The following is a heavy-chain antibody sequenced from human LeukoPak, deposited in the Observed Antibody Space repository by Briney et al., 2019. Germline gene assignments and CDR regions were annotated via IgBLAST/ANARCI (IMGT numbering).Heavy chain of an antibody. J-gene: IGHJ6*02. CDR3: GRHVSSGWDYFNGLDV. V-gene: IGHV4-39*01. Sequence: PSETLSLTCKVSGGSIGSSGFYWGWFRQPPGKGLEWIGSIYYPGTTHYNPSLESRVTISVDTSKYQVFLTLRSVTAPDTAVYYCGRHVSSGWDYFNGLDVWGQGTAVTVSS. D-gene: IGHD6-19*01. CDR1: GGSIGSSGFY. CDR2: IYYPGTT.